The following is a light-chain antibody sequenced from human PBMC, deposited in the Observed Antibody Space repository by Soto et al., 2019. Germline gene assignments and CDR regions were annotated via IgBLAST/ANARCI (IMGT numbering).Light chain of an antibody. CDR1: QTFSKNY. CDR2: GAF. Sequence: EIVLTQSPGTLSLSPGERATLSCRASQTFSKNYLAWFQQNSGQAPRLLISGAFNRATGIPDRFSGSGTGTDFTLIISRLEPEDFTMYYCQQYASAPLTFGGGTKVEIK. CDR3: QQYASAPLT. V-gene: IGKV3-20*01. J-gene: IGKJ4*01.